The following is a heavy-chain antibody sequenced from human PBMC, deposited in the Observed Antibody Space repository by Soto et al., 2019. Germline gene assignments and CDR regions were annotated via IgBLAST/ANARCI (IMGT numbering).Heavy chain of an antibody. CDR2: IIPIFNTA. CDR1: GGTFSNYS. D-gene: IGHD2-2*01. Sequence: GASVKVSCKDSGGTFSNYSISWLRQAPGQGLEWMGGIIPIFNTANYAQKFLGRVTITADKSTSTAYRELSSLRSEDTAVYYCARGLVVPAGIRYYYYGMDVWGQGTTVTVSS. CDR3: ARGLVVPAGIRYYYYGMDV. J-gene: IGHJ6*02. V-gene: IGHV1-69*06.